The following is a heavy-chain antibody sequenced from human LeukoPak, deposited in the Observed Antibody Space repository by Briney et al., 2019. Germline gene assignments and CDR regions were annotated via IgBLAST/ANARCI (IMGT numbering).Heavy chain of an antibody. CDR2: INPNSGGT. Sequence: ASVKVSCKASGYTFTGYYMHWVRQAPGQGLEWIGWINPNSGGTNYAQKFQGRVTMTRDTSISTAYMELSRLRSDDTAVYYCARLDIVVVPAAPTITFDPWGQGTLVTVSS. CDR1: GYTFTGYY. D-gene: IGHD2-2*03. V-gene: IGHV1-2*02. J-gene: IGHJ5*02. CDR3: ARLDIVVVPAAPTITFDP.